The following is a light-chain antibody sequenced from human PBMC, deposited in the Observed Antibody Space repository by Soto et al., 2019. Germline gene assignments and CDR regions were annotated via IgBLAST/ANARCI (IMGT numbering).Light chain of an antibody. CDR2: DAS. Sequence: EIVLTQSPATLSLSPGERATLSCRASQRVSSYLAWYQQKPGQAPRLLIYDASNRATGIPARFSGSGSGTDFTLTISSLEPEDFAVYYCQQRSNWPPLYTFGQGTKLEIK. V-gene: IGKV3-11*01. CDR3: QQRSNWPPLYT. CDR1: QRVSSY. J-gene: IGKJ2*01.